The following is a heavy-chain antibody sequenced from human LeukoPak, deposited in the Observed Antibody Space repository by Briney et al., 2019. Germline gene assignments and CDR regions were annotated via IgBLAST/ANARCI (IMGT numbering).Heavy chain of an antibody. Sequence: GGSLRLSCAASGFTFSNAWMSWVRQALGKGLEWVGRIKSKTDGGTTDYAAPVKGRFTISRDDSKNTLYLQMNSLKTEDTAVYYCTTDPVIAVAQYYGMDVWGQGTTVTVSS. D-gene: IGHD6-19*01. CDR2: IKSKTDGGTT. CDR1: GFTFSNAW. J-gene: IGHJ6*02. V-gene: IGHV3-15*01. CDR3: TTDPVIAVAQYYGMDV.